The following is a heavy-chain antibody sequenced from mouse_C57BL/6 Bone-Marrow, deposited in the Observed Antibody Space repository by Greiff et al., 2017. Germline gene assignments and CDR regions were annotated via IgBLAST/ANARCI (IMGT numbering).Heavy chain of an antibody. CDR1: GFNIKDDY. V-gene: IGHV14-4*01. CDR2: IDPENGDT. J-gene: IGHJ3*01. D-gene: IGHD1-1*01. Sequence: VQLQQSGAELVRPGASVKLSCTASGFNIKDDYMPWVKQRPEQGLEWIGWIDPENGDTEYASKFQGKATITADTSSNTAYLQLSSLTSEDTAVYYCTTRGYYYGSSYAGFAYWGQGTLVTVSA. CDR3: TTRGYYYGSSYAGFAY.